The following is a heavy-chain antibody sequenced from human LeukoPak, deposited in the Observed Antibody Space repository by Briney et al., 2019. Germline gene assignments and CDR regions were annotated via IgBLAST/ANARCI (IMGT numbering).Heavy chain of an antibody. CDR2: INPGDSDT. Sequence: GESLKISWKDSGYSYTTYWIGWVRQMPGKGLEWIGIINPGDSDTKYSPSLHGQVTMSADKSISTAYLQWSSLKASDTAMYYCARLPYYDILTGYSYFVYWGQGTLVTVSS. D-gene: IGHD3-9*01. V-gene: IGHV5-51*01. J-gene: IGHJ4*02. CDR3: ARLPYYDILTGYSYFVY. CDR1: GYSYTTYW.